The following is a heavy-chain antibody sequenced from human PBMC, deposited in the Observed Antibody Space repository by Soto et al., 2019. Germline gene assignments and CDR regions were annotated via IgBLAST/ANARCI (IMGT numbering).Heavy chain of an antibody. CDR2: IYSSGST. CDR1: GGSVSSGSYY. D-gene: IGHD3-22*01. Sequence: SETLSLTCTVSGGSVSSGSYYWSWIRQPPGKGLEWIGYIYSSGSTTYNPSLKTRVTISVDTSKNQFSLKLSPVTAAETAVYYCASDNRVVVITTYPRPDPYYGMDVWGQRRTLTVS. CDR3: ASDNRVVVITTYPRPDPYYGMDV. J-gene: IGHJ6*02. V-gene: IGHV4-61*01.